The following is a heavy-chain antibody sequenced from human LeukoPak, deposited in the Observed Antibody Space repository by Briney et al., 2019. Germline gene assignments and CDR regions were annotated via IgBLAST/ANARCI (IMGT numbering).Heavy chain of an antibody. CDR1: GFTFSSFA. CDR2: ISSSGSTI. D-gene: IGHD3-10*02. CDR3: AELGITMIGGV. J-gene: IGHJ6*04. Sequence: PGGSLRLSCAASGFTFSSFAMTWVRQAPGKGLEWVSYISSSGSTIYYADSVKGRFTISRDNAKNSLYLQMNSLRAEDTAVYYCAELGITMIGGVWGKGTTVTISS. V-gene: IGHV3-48*03.